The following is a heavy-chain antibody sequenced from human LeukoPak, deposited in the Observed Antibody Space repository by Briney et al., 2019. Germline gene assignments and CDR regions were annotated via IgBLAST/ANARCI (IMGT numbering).Heavy chain of an antibody. V-gene: IGHV4-34*01. D-gene: IGHD2-15*01. J-gene: IGHJ4*02. CDR2: IYESGTT. CDR3: ARGAWATRLGS. CDR1: GESLNSYY. Sequence: SETLSLTCAVYGESLNSYYWSWVRQPPGEGLEWIGEIYESGTTEYNPSLKSRVTISMVPSKQQFSLSLTSVTAADTAVYYCARGAWATRLGSWGLGTPVIVSS.